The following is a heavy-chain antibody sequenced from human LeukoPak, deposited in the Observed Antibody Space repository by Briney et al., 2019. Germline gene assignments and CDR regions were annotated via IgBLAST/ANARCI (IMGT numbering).Heavy chain of an antibody. CDR3: ARGGATRFDY. D-gene: IGHD5-12*01. CDR1: GFTFSSNS. CDR2: ISRSSSTI. J-gene: IGHJ4*02. Sequence: GGSLTLSCAASGFTFSSNSMNWVRQAPGKGLEWVSYISRSSSTIYYADSVKGRFTISRDNAKNSLYLQMNSLGDEDTALYDCARGGATRFDYWGQGTLVTVSS. V-gene: IGHV3-48*02.